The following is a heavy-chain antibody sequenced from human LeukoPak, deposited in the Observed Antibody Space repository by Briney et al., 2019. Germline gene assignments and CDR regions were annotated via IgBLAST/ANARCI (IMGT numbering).Heavy chain of an antibody. J-gene: IGHJ4*02. Sequence: GASVKVSCKASGYTVTSYGISWVRQAPGQGLEWMGGIIPIFGTANYAQKFQGRVTITADESTSTAYMELSSLRSEDTAVYYCARANDEVAAAFDYWGQGTLVTVSS. D-gene: IGHD6-13*01. CDR3: ARANDEVAAAFDY. CDR2: IIPIFGTA. V-gene: IGHV1-69*13. CDR1: GYTVTSYG.